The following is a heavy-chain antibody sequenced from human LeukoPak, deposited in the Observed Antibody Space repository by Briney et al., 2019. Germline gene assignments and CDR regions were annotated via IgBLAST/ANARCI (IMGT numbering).Heavy chain of an antibody. V-gene: IGHV4-39*01. J-gene: IGHJ4*02. CDR3: ARHYGP. CDR2: IYYSGST. D-gene: IGHD3-10*01. CDR1: GGSISGSSYY. Sequence: SETLSLTYTVSGGSISGSSYYWVWLRPPPGKGLEWIGSIYYSGSTYYNPSLKSRVTISVDTPKNQFSLTLNSVTATHTAVYYCARHYGPWGQGTLVTVSS.